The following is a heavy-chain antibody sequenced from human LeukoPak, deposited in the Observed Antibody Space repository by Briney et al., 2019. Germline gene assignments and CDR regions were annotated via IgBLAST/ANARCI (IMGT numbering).Heavy chain of an antibody. V-gene: IGHV3-74*01. CDR3: ASRWSGES. D-gene: IGHD2-15*01. Sequence: PGGSLRLSCAASGFTFSSYWMHWVRQAPGKGPLWVSHINSDGTTTSYADSVKGRFTISRDNAKNTLYLQMNSLRAEDTAVYYCASRWSGESWGQGTLVTVSS. CDR2: INSDGTTT. CDR1: GFTFSSYW. J-gene: IGHJ5*02.